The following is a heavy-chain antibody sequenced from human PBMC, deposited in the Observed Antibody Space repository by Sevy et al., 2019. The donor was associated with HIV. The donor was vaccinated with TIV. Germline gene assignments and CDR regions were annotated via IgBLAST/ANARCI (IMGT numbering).Heavy chain of an antibody. V-gene: IGHV3-30*18. CDR1: GFSFSTNG. CDR3: AKDRGYSIGWYPRFDP. Sequence: GGSLRLSCAGSGFSFSTNGMHWVRQAPGKGLDWVAVISKNGDYKYYPDSVKGRFTISRDNTKNTLFLQMTSLRTEDTALYYCAKDRGYSIGWYPRFDPWGKGTLVPVSS. J-gene: IGHJ5*02. D-gene: IGHD6-19*01. CDR2: ISKNGDYK.